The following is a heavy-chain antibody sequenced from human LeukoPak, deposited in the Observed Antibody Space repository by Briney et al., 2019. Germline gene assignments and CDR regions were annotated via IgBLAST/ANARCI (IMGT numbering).Heavy chain of an antibody. CDR3: ARDGSYYYYYMDV. CDR2: INPNSGGT. Sequence: ASVKVSCKASGYTFTGYYMHWVRQAPGQGLEWMGWINPNSGGTNYAQKFQGRVTMTRDTSASTVYMELSSLRSEDTAVYYCARDGSYYYYYMDVWGKGTTVTISS. J-gene: IGHJ6*03. CDR1: GYTFTGYY. V-gene: IGHV1-2*02.